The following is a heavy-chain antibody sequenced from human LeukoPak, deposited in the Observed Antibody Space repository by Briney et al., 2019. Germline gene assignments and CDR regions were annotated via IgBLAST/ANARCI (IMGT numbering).Heavy chain of an antibody. CDR2: IRYDGNSK. D-gene: IGHD2-15*01. J-gene: IGHJ4*02. V-gene: IGHV3-30*02. CDR3: ASDLFFDGYCSGGSCYPLDY. CDR1: GFTFSDYS. Sequence: PGGSLRLSCAASGFTFSDYSMHWVRQAPGKGLNWVAFIRYDGNSKYYADSVKGRFTISRDNSKNMLYLEMNSLSTEDTAVYYCASDLFFDGYCSGGSCYPLDYWGQGTLVTVSS.